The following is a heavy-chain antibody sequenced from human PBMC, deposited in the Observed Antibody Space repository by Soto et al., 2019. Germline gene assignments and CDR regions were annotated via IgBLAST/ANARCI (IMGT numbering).Heavy chain of an antibody. CDR1: GFSFRRYG. D-gene: IGHD5-12*01. CDR2: ISYDGTEK. J-gene: IGHJ3*01. V-gene: IGHV3-30*18. Sequence: QVQLVESGGGVVQPGRSLRLSCAASGFSFRRYGMHWVRQAPGKGLEWVAHISYDGTEKYNADSVKGRFTISRDNSKKTRYLEMSSLRPEETAVYFCAKDLSYDDDAFDFWGQGTLVTISS. CDR3: AKDLSYDDDAFDF.